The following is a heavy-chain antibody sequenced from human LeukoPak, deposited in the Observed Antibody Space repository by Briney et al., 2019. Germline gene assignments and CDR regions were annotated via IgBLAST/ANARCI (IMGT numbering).Heavy chain of an antibody. CDR1: GFTFSSYA. V-gene: IGHV3-23*01. Sequence: GGSLRLSCAASGFTFSSYAMSWVRQAPGKGLEWVSAISGSGGSTYYADSVKGRFTISRDNSKNTLYLQMNSLRAEDTAVYYCARDHDSSGYYYSWGQGTLVTVSS. CDR2: ISGSGGST. D-gene: IGHD3-22*01. CDR3: ARDHDSSGYYYS. J-gene: IGHJ4*02.